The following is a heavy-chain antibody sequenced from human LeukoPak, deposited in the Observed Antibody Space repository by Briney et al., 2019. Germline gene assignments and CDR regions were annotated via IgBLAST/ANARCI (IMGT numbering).Heavy chain of an antibody. CDR1: GFFFRSCG. Sequence: GGSLTLSCSASGFFFRSCGICWFRQPPGKGLDGVSVIIDSVNNTYYAPSVKGRFTVSRDKSKNMLYLQMNTLPAADTAIYYCAKAFGRPESSNDYWGQGILVTASS. CDR2: IIDSVNNT. CDR3: AKAFGRPESSNDY. V-gene: IGHV3-23*01. D-gene: IGHD3-10*01. J-gene: IGHJ4*02.